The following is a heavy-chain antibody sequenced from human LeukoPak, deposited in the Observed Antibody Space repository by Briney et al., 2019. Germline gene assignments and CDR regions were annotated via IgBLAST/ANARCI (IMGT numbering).Heavy chain of an antibody. V-gene: IGHV3-66*01. D-gene: IGHD6-6*01. J-gene: IGHJ4*02. CDR1: GFTVTSNH. Sequence: GGSLRLSCAASGFTVTSNHMNWVRQAPGKGLGWVLIIYTGGTTHYADSLKDRFLIFRDDSINTLYLQMNSLRAEDTAVYYCARDSSSYYFDYWGQGTLVTISS. CDR2: IYTGGTT. CDR3: ARDSSSYYFDY.